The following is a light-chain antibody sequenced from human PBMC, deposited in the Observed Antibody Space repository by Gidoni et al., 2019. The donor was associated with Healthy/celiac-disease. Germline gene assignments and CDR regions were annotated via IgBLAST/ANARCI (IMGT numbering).Light chain of an antibody. CDR3: QQRSNWPPIT. Sequence: EIVLTQSPATLSLSPGERATLSCRASQSVSSYLAWYQQKPGQAPRLLIYDASNRATSIPARFSGSGSGTDFTLTISSLEPEDFAVYYCQQRSNWPPITFGQXTRLEIK. V-gene: IGKV3-11*01. CDR2: DAS. J-gene: IGKJ5*01. CDR1: QSVSSY.